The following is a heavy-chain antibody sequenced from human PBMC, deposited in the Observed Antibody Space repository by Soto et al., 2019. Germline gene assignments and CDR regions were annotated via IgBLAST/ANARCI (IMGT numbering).Heavy chain of an antibody. CDR3: VRIIYGMDV. CDR1: GGSISSSNYY. J-gene: IGHJ6*02. Sequence: QLQLQESGPGLVKPSETLSLTCSVSGGSISSSNYYWGWIRQPPGKGLEWIGSLYYSGNTNYNPSLKSRGTISVDTSKNQFSLKLSSVTAADTAIYYCVRIIYGMDVWGQGTTVTVSS. V-gene: IGHV4-39*01. CDR2: LYYSGNT.